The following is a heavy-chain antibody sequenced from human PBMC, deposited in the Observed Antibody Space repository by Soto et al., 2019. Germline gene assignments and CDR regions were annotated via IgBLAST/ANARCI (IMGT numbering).Heavy chain of an antibody. D-gene: IGHD6-19*01. J-gene: IGHJ5*02. CDR2: ISYDGSNT. CDR3: AKDWGSSGWFNWFDP. CDR1: GFTLSSTG. Sequence: PGGSLRLSCVASGFTLSSTGMHWVRQAPGKGLEWVAMISYDGSNTFYADSVKGRFTISRDNSWNTLYLQMDSLRPEDTSVYYCAKDWGSSGWFNWFDPWGQGTLVTVSS. V-gene: IGHV3-30*18.